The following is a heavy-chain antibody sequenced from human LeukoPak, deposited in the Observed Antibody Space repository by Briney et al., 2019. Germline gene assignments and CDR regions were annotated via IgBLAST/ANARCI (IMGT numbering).Heavy chain of an antibody. D-gene: IGHD3-3*01. CDR1: GYTFTNYD. CDR2: MNPNSGNK. J-gene: IGHJ4*02. Sequence: ASVKVSCKASGYTFTNYDINWVRPATGQGFEWMGWMNPNSGNKGYAQNFQGRVTITGNTSISTVYMELSSLRYEDTAVYYCARGQVRILEWLEDYWGQGTLVTVSS. CDR3: ARGQVRILEWLEDY. V-gene: IGHV1-8*03.